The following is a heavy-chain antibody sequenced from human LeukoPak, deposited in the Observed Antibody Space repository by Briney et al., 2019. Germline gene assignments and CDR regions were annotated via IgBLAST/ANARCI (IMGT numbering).Heavy chain of an antibody. CDR2: ISSSSDYK. Sequence: PGGSLRLSCAASGFTFSNYAMNWVRQTPEEGLEWLSYISSSSDYKNYADSLKGRFTISRDNAKNSVYLQMNSLRAEDTAVYYCARQGLYDSSDFWTFQHWGQGTLVTVSS. J-gene: IGHJ1*01. CDR1: GFTFSNYA. V-gene: IGHV3-21*05. CDR3: ARQGLYDSSDFWTFQH. D-gene: IGHD3/OR15-3a*01.